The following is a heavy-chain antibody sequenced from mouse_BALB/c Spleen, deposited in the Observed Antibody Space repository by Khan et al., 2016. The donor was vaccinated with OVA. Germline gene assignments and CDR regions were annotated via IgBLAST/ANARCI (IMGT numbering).Heavy chain of an antibody. CDR1: GYTFTSYW. D-gene: IGHD2-1*01. CDR3: ARAIAGKVPLDY. V-gene: IGHV1S41*01. Sequence: DLVKPGASVKLSCKASGYTFTSYWINWIKQRPGQGLEWIGRIAPGSGSIYYNEMFKDKATLTVDTSSSTAYIQLNSLSSEDSAVYFCARAIAGKVPLDYWGQGTTLTVSS. J-gene: IGHJ2*01. CDR2: IAPGSGSI.